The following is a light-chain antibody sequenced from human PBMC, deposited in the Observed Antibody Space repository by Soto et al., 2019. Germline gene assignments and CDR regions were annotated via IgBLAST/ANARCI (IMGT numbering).Light chain of an antibody. CDR3: SSYAGSNNLGV. V-gene: IGLV2-8*01. J-gene: IGLJ3*02. Sequence: QSALTQPPSASGSPGQSVTISCTGTSSDVGGYNYVSWYQQHPGKAPKLMIYEVSKRPSGVPDGFSGSKSGNTASLTVSGLQAEDEADYYFSSYAGSNNLGVFGGGTKLTVL. CDR1: SSDVGGYNY. CDR2: EVS.